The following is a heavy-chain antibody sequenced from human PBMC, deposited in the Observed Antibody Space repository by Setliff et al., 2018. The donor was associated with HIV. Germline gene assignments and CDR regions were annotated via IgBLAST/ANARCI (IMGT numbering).Heavy chain of an antibody. D-gene: IGHD3-10*01. CDR1: GFTFSDHY. CDR2: TRNKVNSYTT. Sequence: LRLSCVASGFTFSDHYMDWVRQAPGKGLEWVGRTRNKVNSYTTEYAASVKGRFTISRDDSKNSLYLQMNSLKTEDTAVYYCARGRLLWSGSYYYYYMDVWGKGTTVTVSS. J-gene: IGHJ6*03. CDR3: ARGRLLWSGSYYYYYMDV. V-gene: IGHV3-72*01.